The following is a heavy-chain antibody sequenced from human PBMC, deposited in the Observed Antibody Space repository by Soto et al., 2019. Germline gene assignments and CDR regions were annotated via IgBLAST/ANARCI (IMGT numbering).Heavy chain of an antibody. V-gene: IGHV4-34*01. CDR2: INHSGST. D-gene: IGHD6-13*01. Sequence: QVQLQQWGAGLLKPSETLSLTCAVYGGSFSGYYWSWIRQPPGKGLEWIGEINHSGSTNYNPSLKSRVTISVDTSTNQFSLKLSSVTAADTAVYYCARGRAAAGENFDYWGQGTLVTVSS. CDR3: ARGRAAAGENFDY. CDR1: GGSFSGYY. J-gene: IGHJ4*02.